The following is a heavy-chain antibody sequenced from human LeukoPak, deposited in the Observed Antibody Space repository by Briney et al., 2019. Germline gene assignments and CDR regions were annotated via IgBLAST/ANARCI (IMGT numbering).Heavy chain of an antibody. V-gene: IGHV4-30-4*01. Sequence: PSQTLSLTCTVSGGSISSGDYYWSWIRQPPGKGLEWIGYIYYSGSTYYNPSLKSRVTISVDTSKNQFSLKLSSVTAADTAVYYCARVSYYSGSGSYYFDYWGQGTLVTVSS. CDR2: IYYSGST. J-gene: IGHJ4*02. CDR1: GGSISSGDYY. D-gene: IGHD3-10*01. CDR3: ARVSYYSGSGSYYFDY.